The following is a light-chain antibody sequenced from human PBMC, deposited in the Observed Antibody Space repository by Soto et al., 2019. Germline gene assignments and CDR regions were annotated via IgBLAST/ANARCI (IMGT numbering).Light chain of an antibody. CDR1: RSVSSSY. CDR2: GAS. CDR3: QRRSNWPPT. V-gene: IGKV3D-20*02. J-gene: IGKJ5*01. Sequence: LVLTQSPGTLSFSPSKRASDSCRLSRSVSSSYLAWYQQKPGQGPRLLIYGASSRATGMPDRFSCSFSGTEFTLTISSFEPEDFAVYICQRRSNWPPTFGQGTRLE.